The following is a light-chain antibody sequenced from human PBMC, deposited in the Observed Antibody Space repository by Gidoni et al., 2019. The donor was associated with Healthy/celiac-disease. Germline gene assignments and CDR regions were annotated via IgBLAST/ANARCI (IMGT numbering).Light chain of an antibody. Sequence: ELVLTQSPGPLSLSPRERATLSCGASQRVTSSYVAWYQQKAGQDPRLLIYGASIRATGIPDRFSGSGSGTDFTLTISRLEPEDFAVYHCQQYGSSPTWTFGQGTKVEIK. V-gene: IGKV3-20*01. J-gene: IGKJ1*01. CDR3: QQYGSSPTWT. CDR1: QRVTSSY. CDR2: GAS.